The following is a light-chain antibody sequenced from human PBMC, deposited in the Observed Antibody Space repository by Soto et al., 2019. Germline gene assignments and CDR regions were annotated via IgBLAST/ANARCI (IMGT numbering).Light chain of an antibody. CDR1: QSVSPW. J-gene: IGKJ1*01. CDR3: QQHNSFPRT. CDR2: MVS. V-gene: IGKV1-5*03. Sequence: DIQMTQSPATLSANVGDRVTITCRASQSVSPWLAWYQQKPGKAPKLLISMVSNLESGVPSKFSGSGSDSGTEFTLTISSLQPDDFATYYCQQHNSFPRTFGQGTKVEV.